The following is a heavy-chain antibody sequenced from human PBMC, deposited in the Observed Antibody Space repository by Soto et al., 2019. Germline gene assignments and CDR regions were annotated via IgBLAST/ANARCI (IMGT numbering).Heavy chain of an antibody. D-gene: IGHD4-17*01. J-gene: IGHJ6*02. CDR3: ATLRTDYYYGMDV. CDR2: IYYSGST. CDR1: AGSISSYY. Sequence: SETLSLTCTVSAGSISSYYWSWIRQPPGKGLEWIGYIYYSGSTNYNPSLKSRVTISVDTSKNQFSLKLSSVTAADTAVYYCATLRTDYYYGMDVWGQGTTVT. V-gene: IGHV4-59*08.